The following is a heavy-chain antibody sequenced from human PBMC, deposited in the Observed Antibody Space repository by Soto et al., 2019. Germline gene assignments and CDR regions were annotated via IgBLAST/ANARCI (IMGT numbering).Heavy chain of an antibody. CDR3: VKSLEPAVVVPASTLGGH. Sequence: GGSLRLSCAASGFRFDNYDMHWVRKAPGKGLEWVSFISYEGSEKSYTDSVRGRFTVSRDNSWNRLYLQMTGLTLEDTAVYYCVKSLEPAVVVPASTLGGHWGQGTQVTVSS. CDR1: GFRFDNYD. D-gene: IGHD2-15*01. V-gene: IGHV3-33*08. J-gene: IGHJ4*02. CDR2: ISYEGSEK.